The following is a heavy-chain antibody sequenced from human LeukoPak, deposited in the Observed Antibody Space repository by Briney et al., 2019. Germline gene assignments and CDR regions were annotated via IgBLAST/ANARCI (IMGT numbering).Heavy chain of an antibody. D-gene: IGHD3-22*01. J-gene: IGHJ4*02. V-gene: IGHV3-23*01. CDR3: ARDRGRYYDSRGFYWGYYFDS. CDR1: GFTFSTYA. Sequence: GSLRLSCAASGFTFSTYAVNWVRPAPGKGLEWVSTISGSGDSTYYADSVKGRFTISRDNSKDTLYLQMSSVRVDDTAAYYCARDRGRYYDSRGFYWGYYFDSWGQGILVTVST. CDR2: ISGSGDST.